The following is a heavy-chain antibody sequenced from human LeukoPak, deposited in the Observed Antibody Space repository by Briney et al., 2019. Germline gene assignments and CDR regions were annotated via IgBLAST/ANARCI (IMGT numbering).Heavy chain of an antibody. V-gene: IGHV4-30-4*01. CDR3: ARPCGGDCYSARDAFDI. J-gene: IGHJ3*02. CDR1: GGSISSGDYY. Sequence: SETLSLTCTVSGGSISSGDYYWSWIRQPPGKGLEWIGYIYYSGSTYYNPSLKSRVTISVDTSKNQFSLKLSSVTAADTAVYYCARPCGGDCYSARDAFDIWGQGTMVTVSS. CDR2: IYYSGST. D-gene: IGHD2-21*02.